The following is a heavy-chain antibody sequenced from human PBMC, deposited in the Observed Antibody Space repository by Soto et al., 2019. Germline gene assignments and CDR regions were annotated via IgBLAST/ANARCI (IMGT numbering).Heavy chain of an antibody. CDR1: GYRFTTYQ. CDR3: ARSYSYGSYWYFDY. D-gene: IGHD5-18*01. Sequence: ASVKVSCKASGYRFTTYQMHWVRQAPGQGLEWMGTINPSGGSTSYAQNLQGRVTMTTDTSTSTAHMELWSLGADDTAVYYCARSYSYGSYWYFDYWGQGALVTVSS. CDR2: INPSGGST. V-gene: IGHV1-46*01. J-gene: IGHJ4*02.